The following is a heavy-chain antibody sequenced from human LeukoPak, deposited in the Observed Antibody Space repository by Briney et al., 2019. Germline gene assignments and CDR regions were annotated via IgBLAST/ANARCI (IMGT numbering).Heavy chain of an antibody. V-gene: IGHV3-74*01. Sequence: GGSLRLSCAASGFTFSREWMHWVRQAPGEGLVWVARSNEDGSFTGCADSVQGRFTISRDNAKNTLYLQMNSLRADDTAVYYCVTFDTAWRNSYWGQGTLVTVSS. J-gene: IGHJ4*02. CDR2: SNEDGSFT. CDR3: VTFDTAWRNSY. CDR1: GFTFSREW. D-gene: IGHD3-16*01.